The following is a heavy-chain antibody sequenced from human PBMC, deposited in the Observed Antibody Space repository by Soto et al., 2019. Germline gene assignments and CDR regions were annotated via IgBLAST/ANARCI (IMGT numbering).Heavy chain of an antibody. D-gene: IGHD2-15*01. CDR3: AKDLGYCSGGSCYITYYYYYGMDV. CDR1: GFTFSSYG. CDR2: ISYDGSNK. J-gene: IGHJ6*02. V-gene: IGHV3-30*18. Sequence: GGSLRLSCAASGFTFSSYGMHWVRQAPGKGLEWVAVISYDGSNKYYADSVKGRFTISRDNSKNTLYLQMNSLRAEDTAAYYCAKDLGYCSGGSCYITYYYYYGMDVWGQGTTVTSP.